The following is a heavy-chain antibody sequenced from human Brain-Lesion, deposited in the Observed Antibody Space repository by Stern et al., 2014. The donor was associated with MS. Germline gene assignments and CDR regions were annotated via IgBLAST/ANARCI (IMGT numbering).Heavy chain of an antibody. CDR1: GGAFGTYP. V-gene: IGHV1-69*06. Sequence: KLVQSGPEVKKPGSSVQVSCKASGGAFGTYPITWLRQAPGQGLEWMGRIIPIFGSPNYAQKFQGRVTITADRSTTTVYMKLSSLKSDDAAVYYCAKDGPALVTNWFDPWGRGTLVTVSS. J-gene: IGHJ5*02. D-gene: IGHD5-18*01. CDR3: AKDGPALVTNWFDP. CDR2: IIPIFGSP.